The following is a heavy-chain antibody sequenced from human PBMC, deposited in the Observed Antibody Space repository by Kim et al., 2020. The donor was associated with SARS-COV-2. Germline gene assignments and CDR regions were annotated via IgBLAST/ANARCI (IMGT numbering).Heavy chain of an antibody. CDR3: ARTTSSGWEDY. Sequence: TNYNPSHQSRVTISVDTSKNQFSLKLSSVTAADTAVYYCARTTSSGWEDYWGQGTLVTVSS. V-gene: IGHV4-59*01. CDR2: T. J-gene: IGHJ4*02. D-gene: IGHD6-19*01.